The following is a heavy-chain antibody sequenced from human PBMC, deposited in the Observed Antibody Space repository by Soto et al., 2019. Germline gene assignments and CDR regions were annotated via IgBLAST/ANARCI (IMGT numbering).Heavy chain of an antibody. CDR3: ARRDCWRFDY. CDR2: INAGNGNT. J-gene: IGHJ4*02. CDR1: GYTFTSYA. D-gene: IGHD2-15*01. V-gene: IGHV1-3*05. Sequence: QVQLVQSGAEEKKPGASVKVSCKASGYTFTSYAIHWVRQAPGQRLEWMGWINAGNGNTKYSQKFQGRVTITRDTSPGRVHMEQSRLTSADTAVYYFARRDCWRFDYWGQGTLVTVSS.